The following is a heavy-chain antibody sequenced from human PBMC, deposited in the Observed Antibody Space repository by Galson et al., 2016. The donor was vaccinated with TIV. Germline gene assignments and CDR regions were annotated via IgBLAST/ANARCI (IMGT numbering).Heavy chain of an antibody. D-gene: IGHD3-22*01. J-gene: IGHJ2*01. CDR2: ISSTGFLT. V-gene: IGHV3-11*06. CDR3: ARGGSARVSRCYYYDWYFDL. Sequence: SLRLSCAVSGFTFSDYYMVWVRQAPGTGLQWVSYISSTGFLTNYADSVKGRFTVSRDNAKNTVYLQMNSLRAEDTAVYYCARGGSARVSRCYYYDWYFDLWGRGTLVTVSS. CDR1: GFTFSDYY.